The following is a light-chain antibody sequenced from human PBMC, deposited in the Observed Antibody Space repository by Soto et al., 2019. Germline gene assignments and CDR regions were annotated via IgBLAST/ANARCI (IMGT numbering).Light chain of an antibody. J-gene: IGLJ2*01. Sequence: QSALTQPASVSGSPGQSITISCTGTSSDVGGYNYVSWYQQHPGRAPKLMIYEVINRPSGVSSRFSGSKSGNTASLTISGLQADDEAHYYCSSYASGSSHVVFGGGTKLTVL. CDR3: SSYASGSSHVV. V-gene: IGLV2-14*01. CDR1: SSDVGGYNY. CDR2: EVI.